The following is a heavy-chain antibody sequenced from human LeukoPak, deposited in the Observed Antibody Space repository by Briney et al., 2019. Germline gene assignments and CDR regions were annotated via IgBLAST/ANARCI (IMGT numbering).Heavy chain of an antibody. V-gene: IGHV3-23*01. J-gene: IGHJ5*02. Sequence: GGSLRLSCVASGISLSNNWMTWVRQSPGKGLEWVSAISDNGHHPYYADSVRARFTISRYNSMNTVDLRMSSLRAEDTAIYYCVREVSAWPNNWFDPWGQGTLVTVSS. CDR2: ISDNGHHP. D-gene: IGHD2-8*01. CDR1: GISLSNNW. CDR3: VREVSAWPNNWFDP.